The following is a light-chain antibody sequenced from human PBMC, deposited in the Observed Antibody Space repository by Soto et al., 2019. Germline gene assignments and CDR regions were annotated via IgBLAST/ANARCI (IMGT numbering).Light chain of an antibody. CDR3: NSYASVNSPVL. Sequence: QSALTQPASLSGSPGQSITISCTGTSSDVGGYNYVSWYQQHPGKAPRLMIYGVSNRPLGVSYRFSGSKSGNTASLTMSGLQSEDEADYYCNSYASVNSPVLFGGGTQLTVL. J-gene: IGLJ2*01. CDR1: SSDVGGYNY. V-gene: IGLV2-14*03. CDR2: GVS.